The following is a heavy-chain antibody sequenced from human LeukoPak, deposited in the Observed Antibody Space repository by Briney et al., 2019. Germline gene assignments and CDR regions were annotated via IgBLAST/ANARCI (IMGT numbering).Heavy chain of an antibody. CDR2: ISAYNGNT. J-gene: IGHJ6*02. D-gene: IGHD2-2*01. CDR1: GYTFTSYG. V-gene: IGHV1-18*01. Sequence: ASVKVSCKASGYTFTSYGISWVRQAPGQGLEWMGWISAYNGNTNYAQKLQGRVTMTTDTSTSTAYMELRSLRSDDTAVYYCARDIVVVPAAWEFYYYGIDVWGQGTTVTVSS. CDR3: ARDIVVVPAAWEFYYYGIDV.